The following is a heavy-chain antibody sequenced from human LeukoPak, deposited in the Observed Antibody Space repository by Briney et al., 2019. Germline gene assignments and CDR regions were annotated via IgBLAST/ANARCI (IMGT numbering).Heavy chain of an antibody. V-gene: IGHV4-34*01. CDR2: INHSGST. J-gene: IGHJ6*03. CDR3: ARIVVVPAAIQYYYYYYYYMDV. CDR1: GGSFSGYY. D-gene: IGHD2-2*01. Sequence: SETLSLTCAVYGGSFSGYYWSWIRQPPGKGREWSWEINHSGSTNYNPPLKSRVTISVDTYKNQFYLTLSSVTAADTAVYYCARIVVVPAAIQYYYYYYYYMDVWGKGTTVTVSS.